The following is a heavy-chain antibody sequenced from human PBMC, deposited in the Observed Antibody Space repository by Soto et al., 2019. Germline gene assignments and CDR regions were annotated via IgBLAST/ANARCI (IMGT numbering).Heavy chain of an antibody. V-gene: IGHV3-64D*06. Sequence: GGSLRLSCSASGFTFSSYAMHWVRQAPGKGLEYVSAISSNGGSTYYADSVKGRFTISRDNSKNTLYLQMSSLRAEDTAVYYCVKDIKHYYDSSGYPKWSLGAFDIWGQGTMVTVSS. CDR2: ISSNGGST. CDR3: VKDIKHYYDSSGYPKWSLGAFDI. J-gene: IGHJ3*02. CDR1: GFTFSSYA. D-gene: IGHD3-22*01.